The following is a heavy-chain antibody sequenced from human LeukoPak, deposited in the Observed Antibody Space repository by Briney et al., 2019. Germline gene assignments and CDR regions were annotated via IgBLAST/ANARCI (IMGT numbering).Heavy chain of an antibody. Sequence: ETLSLTCAVSGGSISSSSWWSWVRQAPGKGLEWVSAIIGSVHSTYYADSVKGRFTISRDNSKNTLYLQMNSLRAEDTAVYYCAKHSFDSSGYYSIDYWGQGTLVTVFS. J-gene: IGHJ4*02. CDR3: AKHSFDSSGYYSIDY. D-gene: IGHD3-22*01. CDR1: GGSISSSS. V-gene: IGHV3-23*01. CDR2: IIGSVHST.